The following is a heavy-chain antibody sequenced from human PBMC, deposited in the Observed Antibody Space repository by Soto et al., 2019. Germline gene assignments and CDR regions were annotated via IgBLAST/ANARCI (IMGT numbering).Heavy chain of an antibody. CDR2: IIPISETT. J-gene: IGHJ6*02. CDR3: ARALLSHSYDSGGYDSYFHAMDV. D-gene: IGHD3-22*01. CDR1: GGTFSSLD. V-gene: IGHV1-69*06. Sequence: ASVKVSCKASGGTFSSLDINWVRQAPGQGLEWMGEIIPISETTNYAQIFQGRVSIVADKSTSTAYMELSRLRSEDTAVYYCARALLSHSYDSGGYDSYFHAMDVWGQGTPVTVSS.